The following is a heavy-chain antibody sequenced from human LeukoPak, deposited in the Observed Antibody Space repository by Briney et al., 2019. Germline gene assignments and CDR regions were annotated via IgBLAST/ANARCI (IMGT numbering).Heavy chain of an antibody. Sequence: SETLSLTCTVSGGSISSGGYYWSWIRQHPGKGLEWIGYIYYSGSTYYNPSLKSRVTISVDTSKNQFSLTLSSVTAADTAVYYCARASGVGEQQLVLGYWGQGTLVTVSS. J-gene: IGHJ4*02. CDR1: GGSISSGGYY. D-gene: IGHD6-13*01. CDR2: IYYSGST. CDR3: ARASGVGEQQLVLGY. V-gene: IGHV4-31*03.